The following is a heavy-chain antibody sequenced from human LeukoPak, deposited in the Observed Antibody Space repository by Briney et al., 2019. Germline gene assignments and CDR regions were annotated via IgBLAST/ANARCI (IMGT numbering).Heavy chain of an antibody. Sequence: PGGSLRLSCAASGFTFSSYAMSWVRQAPGKGLEWVSAISGSGGSTYYADPVKGRFTISRDNSKNTLYLQMNSLRAEDTAVYYCAKRYGSGSYGYFDYWGQGTLVTVSS. D-gene: IGHD3-10*01. J-gene: IGHJ4*02. CDR3: AKRYGSGSYGYFDY. V-gene: IGHV3-23*01. CDR2: ISGSGGST. CDR1: GFTFSSYA.